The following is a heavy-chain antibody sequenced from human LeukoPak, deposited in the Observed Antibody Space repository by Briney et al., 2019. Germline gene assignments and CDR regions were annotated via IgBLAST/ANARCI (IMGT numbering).Heavy chain of an antibody. Sequence: SETLSLTCTVSGYSISSGYYWGWIRQPPGKGLEWSGSIYHSGSTYYNPSLKSRVTISVDTSKNQFSLKLSSVTAADTAVYYCARGADTAMDKGRYYFDYWGQGTLVTVSS. CDR2: IYHSGST. J-gene: IGHJ4*02. D-gene: IGHD5-18*01. CDR1: GYSISSGYY. CDR3: ARGADTAMDKGRYYFDY. V-gene: IGHV4-38-2*02.